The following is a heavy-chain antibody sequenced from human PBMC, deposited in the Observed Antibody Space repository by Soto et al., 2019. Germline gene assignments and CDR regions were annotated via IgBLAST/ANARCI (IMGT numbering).Heavy chain of an antibody. V-gene: IGHV3-23*01. CDR3: AKPNLYCSSTSCYDY. CDR1: VFTFSSYG. J-gene: IGHJ4*02. CDR2: ISGSGGST. Sequence: GGALRLSCAASVFTFSSYGMHWVRQAPGKGLEWVSAISGSGGSTYYADSVKGRFTISRDNSKNTLYLQMNSLRAEDTAVYYCAKPNLYCSSTSCYDYWGQGTLVTVSS. D-gene: IGHD2-2*01.